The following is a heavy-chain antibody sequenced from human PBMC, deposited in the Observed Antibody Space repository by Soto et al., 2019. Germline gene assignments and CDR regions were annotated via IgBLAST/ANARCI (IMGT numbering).Heavy chain of an antibody. J-gene: IGHJ6*02. CDR3: ARDKGRIAVAAYGMDV. V-gene: IGHV3-30-3*01. Sequence: HPGGSLRLSCAASGFTFSSYAMHWVRQAPGKGLEWVAVISYDGSNKYYADSVKGRFTISRDNSKNTLYLQMNSLRAEDTAVYYCARDKGRIAVAAYGMDVWGQGTMVTVSS. CDR2: ISYDGSNK. CDR1: GFTFSSYA. D-gene: IGHD6-19*01.